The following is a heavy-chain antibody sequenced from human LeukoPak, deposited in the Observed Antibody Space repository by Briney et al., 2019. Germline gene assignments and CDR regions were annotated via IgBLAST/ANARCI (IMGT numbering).Heavy chain of an antibody. Sequence: SETLSLTCSVFGVSINNSYWSWIRQPAGKQLEWIGHIYTSGTTNYNPSLTSRVTVSVDTSKNQFSLKLSSVTAADTAVYYCARGGRDYYNWFDPWGQGTLVTVSS. CDR3: ARGGRDYYNWFDP. D-gene: IGHD3-10*01. CDR1: GVSINNSY. V-gene: IGHV4-4*07. CDR2: IYTSGTT. J-gene: IGHJ5*02.